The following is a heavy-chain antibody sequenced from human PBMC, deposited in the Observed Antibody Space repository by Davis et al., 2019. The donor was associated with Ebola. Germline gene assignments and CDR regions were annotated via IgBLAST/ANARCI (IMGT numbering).Heavy chain of an antibody. V-gene: IGHV3-30*18. CDR2: ISYDGSNK. CDR3: AKGGYSNYRDAFDI. CDR1: VITFSSYG. Sequence: GGSLRLSCADSVITFSSYGMHWVRQAPGKGLEWVAVISYDGSNKYYADSVKGRFTISRDNSKNTLYLQMNSLRAEDTAVYYCAKGGYSNYRDAFDIWGQGTMVTVSS. D-gene: IGHD4-11*01. J-gene: IGHJ3*02.